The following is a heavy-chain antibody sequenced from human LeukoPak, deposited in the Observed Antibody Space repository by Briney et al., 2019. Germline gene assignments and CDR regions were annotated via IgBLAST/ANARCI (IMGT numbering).Heavy chain of an antibody. CDR3: AIHDYPAV. Sequence: PGGSLRLSCSVSGFTISSHYMAWVRQVPGKGPEWVSLIHSGGSTYYADSVKGRFTISRDNSKNTVYLQMNSLRAEDTAVYYCAIHDYPAVWGQGTLVTVSS. J-gene: IGHJ4*02. D-gene: IGHD4-11*01. V-gene: IGHV3-66*01. CDR2: IHSGGST. CDR1: GFTISSHY.